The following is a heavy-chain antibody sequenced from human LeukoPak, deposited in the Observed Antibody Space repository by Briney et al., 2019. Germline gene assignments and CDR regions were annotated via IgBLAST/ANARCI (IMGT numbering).Heavy chain of an antibody. D-gene: IGHD3-10*01. CDR1: GFTFSSYA. J-gene: IGHJ3*02. Sequence: GGSLRLSCAASGFTFSSYAMNWVRQAPGKGLEWVSYISSSGSTIYYAHSVKGRFTISRDNAKNSLYLQMNSLRAEDTAVYYCARDQNMVRGVTLAFDIWGQGTMVTDSS. V-gene: IGHV3-48*03. CDR3: ARDQNMVRGVTLAFDI. CDR2: ISSSGSTI.